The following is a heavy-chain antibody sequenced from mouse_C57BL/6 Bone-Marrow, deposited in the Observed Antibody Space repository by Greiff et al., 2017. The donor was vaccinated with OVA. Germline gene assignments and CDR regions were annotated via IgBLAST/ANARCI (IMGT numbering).Heavy chain of an antibody. CDR3: ARLITTVVSPPWFAY. V-gene: IGHV5-6*01. D-gene: IGHD1-1*01. CDR2: ISSGGSYT. CDR1: GFTFSSYG. Sequence: EVQLVESGGDLVKPGGSLKLSCAASGFTFSSYGMSWVRQTPDKRLEWVATISSGGSYTYYPDSVKGRFTISRDNAKNTLYLQMSSLKSEDTAMYYCARLITTVVSPPWFAYWGQGTLVTVSA. J-gene: IGHJ3*01.